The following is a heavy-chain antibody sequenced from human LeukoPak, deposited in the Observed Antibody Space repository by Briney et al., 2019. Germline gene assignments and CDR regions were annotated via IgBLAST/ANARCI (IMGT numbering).Heavy chain of an antibody. D-gene: IGHD4/OR15-4a*01. CDR1: GGSISHYY. J-gene: IGHJ6*02. CDR3: AREDPRTKVPEGMDV. Sequence: PSETLSLTCTVSGGSISHYYWSWIRQPPGKGLEWIGYIYYSGTTNYNPSLKSRVTISVDTSKNQFSLKLNSVTAADTAVYYCAREDPRTKVPEGMDVWGQGTTVTVFS. V-gene: IGHV4-59*01. CDR2: IYYSGTT.